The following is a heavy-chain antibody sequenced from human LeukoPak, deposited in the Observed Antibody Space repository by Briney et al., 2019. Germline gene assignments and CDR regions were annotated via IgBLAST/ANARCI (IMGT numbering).Heavy chain of an antibody. CDR3: ARPGYSSSWTRIDY. CDR2: INPSGGST. CDR1: EYTFTGYY. D-gene: IGHD6-13*01. Sequence: GASVKVSCTASEYTFTGYYIHWVRQAPGQGLEWMGIINPSGGSTSYAQKFQGRVTMTRDMSTSTVYMELSSLRSEDTAVYYCARPGYSSSWTRIDYWGQGTLVTVSS. V-gene: IGHV1-46*01. J-gene: IGHJ4*02.